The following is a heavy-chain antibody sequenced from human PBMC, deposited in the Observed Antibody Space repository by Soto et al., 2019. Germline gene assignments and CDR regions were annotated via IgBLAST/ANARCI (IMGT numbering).Heavy chain of an antibody. CDR2: VSTNDDRT. Sequence: ASVKVSCKTSGYTFTAYGLAWLRQAPGQRPEWMGWVSTNDDRTKYAQKFQGRVTMTTDRSTTTTSMELRSLRGDDTAVYYCARELNTESSAYYSFAFWGQGTLVTVSS. D-gene: IGHD3-22*01. J-gene: IGHJ4*02. CDR1: GYTFTAYG. V-gene: IGHV1-18*01. CDR3: ARELNTESSAYYSFAF.